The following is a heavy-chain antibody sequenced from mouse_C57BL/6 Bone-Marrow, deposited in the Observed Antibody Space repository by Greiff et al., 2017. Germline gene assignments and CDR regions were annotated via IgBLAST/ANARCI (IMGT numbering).Heavy chain of an antibody. J-gene: IGHJ3*01. D-gene: IGHD1-1*01. CDR3: ARPYGAWFAY. CDR1: GYTFTSYW. CDR2: IHPNSGST. V-gene: IGHV1-64*01. Sequence: QVQLKQPGAELVKPGASVKLSCKASGYTFTSYWMHWVKQRPGQGLEWIGMIHPNSGSTNYNEKFKSKATLTVDKSSSTAYMQLSSLTSADSAVYYCARPYGAWFAYWGQGTLVTVSA.